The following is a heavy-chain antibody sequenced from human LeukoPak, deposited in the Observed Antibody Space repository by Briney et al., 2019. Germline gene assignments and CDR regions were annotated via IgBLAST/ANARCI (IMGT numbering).Heavy chain of an antibody. V-gene: IGHV3-74*01. D-gene: IGHD2-15*01. CDR3: ARSLGYSSGG. Sequence: PGGSLRLSCAASGFPFRSHWMHWLRQVPGKGLVWVSHISTDGTTTNYADSVKGRFTISRDNAKDTLYLQLNSLRAEDTAIYYCARSLGYSSGGWGQGTLVTVSS. CDR1: GFPFRSHW. J-gene: IGHJ4*02. CDR2: ISTDGTTT.